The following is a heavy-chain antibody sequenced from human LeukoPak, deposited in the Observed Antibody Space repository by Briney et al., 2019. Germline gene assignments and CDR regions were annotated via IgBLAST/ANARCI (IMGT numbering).Heavy chain of an antibody. CDR1: GYTFTGYY. CDR3: ARDWDGYPGDDY. Sequence: ASVKVSCKASGYTFTGYYMHWARQAPGQGLEWMGWINPNSGGTNYAQKFQGRVTMTRDTSISTAYMELSRLRSDDTAVYYCARDWDGYPGDDYWGQGTLVTVSS. D-gene: IGHD5-24*01. V-gene: IGHV1-2*02. CDR2: INPNSGGT. J-gene: IGHJ4*02.